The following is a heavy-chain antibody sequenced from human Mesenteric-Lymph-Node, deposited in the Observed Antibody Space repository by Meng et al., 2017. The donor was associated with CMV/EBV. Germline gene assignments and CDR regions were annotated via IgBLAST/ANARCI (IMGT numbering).Heavy chain of an antibody. D-gene: IGHD4-23*01. CDR2: INHSGST. CDR3: ARVLGGYSYYYYYYGMDV. Sequence: SETLSLTCTVSGGSISDYYWSWIRQPPGKGLEWIGEINHSGSTNYNPSLKSRVTISVDTSKNQFSLKLSSVTAADTAVYYCARVLGGYSYYYYYYGMDVWGQGTTVTVSS. CDR1: GGSISDYY. V-gene: IGHV4-34*01. J-gene: IGHJ6*02.